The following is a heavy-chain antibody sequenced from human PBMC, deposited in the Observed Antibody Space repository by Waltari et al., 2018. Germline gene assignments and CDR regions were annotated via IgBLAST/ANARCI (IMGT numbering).Heavy chain of an antibody. D-gene: IGHD1-26*01. V-gene: IGHV3-7*04. CDR2: IKHEGSEK. J-gene: IGHJ4*02. CDR1: GFTFNSYW. Sequence: EVQLVESGGGLVQPGGSLRLSCAASGFTFNSYWMTWVRQAPGKGVEWVANIKHEGSEKYDVDSVKCRFTISRDNAKNSLVLQMNSLRAEDTAVYYCAREGGNYGYWGQGTLVTVSS. CDR3: AREGGNYGY.